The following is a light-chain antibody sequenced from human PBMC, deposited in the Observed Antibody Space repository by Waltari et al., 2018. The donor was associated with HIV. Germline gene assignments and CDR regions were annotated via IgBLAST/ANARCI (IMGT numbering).Light chain of an antibody. J-gene: IGKJ1*01. Sequence: EIVMTQSPATLSVSPGERATLSCRASQSLSSNLAWYQQKPGQAPSLLIYDASTRATGIPDRFSGSGSGTEFTLTISSLQSEDFAVYYCQQYDNWPRTFGQGTKVEIK. CDR3: QQYDNWPRT. CDR2: DAS. V-gene: IGKV3-15*01. CDR1: QSLSSN.